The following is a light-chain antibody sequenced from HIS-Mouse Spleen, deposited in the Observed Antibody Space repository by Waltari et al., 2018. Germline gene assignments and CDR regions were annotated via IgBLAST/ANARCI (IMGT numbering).Light chain of an antibody. J-gene: IGLJ1*01. Sequence: SYELTQPPSVSVSPGQTARITCPGDALPNQYAYWYQQKPGQAPVPVIYKDSERPSGIPERFSGSSSGTTVTLTISGVQAEDEADYYCQAADSSGTYRVFGTGTKVTVL. CDR3: QAADSSGTYRV. CDR2: KDS. CDR1: ALPNQY. V-gene: IGLV3-25*03.